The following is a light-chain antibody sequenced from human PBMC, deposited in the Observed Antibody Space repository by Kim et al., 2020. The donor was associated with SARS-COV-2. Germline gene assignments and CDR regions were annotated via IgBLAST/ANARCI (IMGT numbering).Light chain of an antibody. J-gene: IGLJ3*02. CDR2: HVS. V-gene: IGLV2-14*03. CDR1: NSDVGGYNY. CDR3: SSYTSGGTWV. Sequence: GQSITISCTGTNSDVGGYNYVSWYQQQPGKAPKLMIYHVSDRPSGVSNRFSGSKSGNTASLTISGLQAEDEGDYYCSSYTSGGTWVFGGGTQLTVL.